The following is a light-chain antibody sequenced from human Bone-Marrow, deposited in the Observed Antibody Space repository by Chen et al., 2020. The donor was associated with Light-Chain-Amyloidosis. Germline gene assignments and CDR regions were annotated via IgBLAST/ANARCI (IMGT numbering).Light chain of an antibody. J-gene: IGLJ3*02. Sequence: QTVVTQEPSFSVSPGGTVTLTCGLSSGSVSTSYYPSCYQQTPDEAACTLIYTTNTRSSGVPDRFSGSILGNKAALTITGAQADDESDYYCVLYMGSGISVFGGGTKLTVL. CDR3: VLYMGSGISV. CDR2: TTN. V-gene: IGLV8-61*01. CDR1: SGSVSTSYY.